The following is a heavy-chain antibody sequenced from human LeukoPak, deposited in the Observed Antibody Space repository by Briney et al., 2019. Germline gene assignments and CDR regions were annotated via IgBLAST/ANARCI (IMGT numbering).Heavy chain of an antibody. CDR1: GFSFSAYY. J-gene: IGHJ5*02. V-gene: IGHV3-11*01. D-gene: IGHD3-10*01. CDR3: AGGYGSGSFSA. CDR2: ISTSDDTI. Sequence: GSLRLSCAASGFSFSAYYMSWIRQAPGKGLELISYISTSDDTISYADSVKGRFSISRDNAENSLYLQMNSLRAEDTAVYYCAGGYGSGSFSAWGQGTLVTVSS.